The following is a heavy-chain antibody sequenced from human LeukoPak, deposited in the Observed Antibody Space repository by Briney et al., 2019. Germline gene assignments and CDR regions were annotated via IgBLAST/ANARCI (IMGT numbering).Heavy chain of an antibody. V-gene: IGHV4-38-2*01. J-gene: IGHJ4*02. Sequence: SETLSLTCAVSGYSISSDYWGWIRQPPGKGLEWIGNVYHSGSTYKNPSLKSRVSISLDTSNNQFSLKLTSVTAADTAIYYCARLSGAPVRHPIYHFDYWGQGTLVTVSS. D-gene: IGHD1-26*01. CDR1: GYSISSDY. CDR2: VYHSGST. CDR3: ARLSGAPVRHPIYHFDY.